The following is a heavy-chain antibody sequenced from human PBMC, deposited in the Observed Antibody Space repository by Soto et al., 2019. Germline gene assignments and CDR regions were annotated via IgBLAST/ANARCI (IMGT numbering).Heavy chain of an antibody. CDR1: VFNFDNYG. Sequence: GSLRLSGQASVFNFDNYGMHWVRQAPGKGLEWVAVITYDGSFQYYADSVKGRFTISRDNSKNTLSLHLNTLKPEDTAVYHCAKDRVGGTFYTPLAFWGQGTLVTVSS. CDR3: AKDRVGGTFYTPLAF. D-gene: IGHD1-7*01. J-gene: IGHJ4*02. V-gene: IGHV3-30*18. CDR2: ITYDGSFQ.